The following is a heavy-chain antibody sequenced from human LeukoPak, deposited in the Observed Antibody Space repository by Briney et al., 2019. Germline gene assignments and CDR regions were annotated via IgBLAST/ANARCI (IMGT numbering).Heavy chain of an antibody. CDR1: GSSLSSYW. CDR2: ITGNGATT. D-gene: IGHD5-18*01. V-gene: IGHV3-23*01. CDR3: ANDLGWIQLNLG. Sequence: GGSLRLSCAASGSSLSSYWIHWVRQAPGKGLEWVSGITGNGATTYYADSVKGRFTISRDNSRNTVYLQMNSLRAEDTAVYYCANDLGWIQLNLGRGQGTLVTVSS. J-gene: IGHJ4*02.